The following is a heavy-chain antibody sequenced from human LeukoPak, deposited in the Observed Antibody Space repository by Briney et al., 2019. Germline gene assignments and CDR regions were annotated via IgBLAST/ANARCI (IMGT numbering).Heavy chain of an antibody. J-gene: IGHJ6*03. D-gene: IGHD3-3*01. CDR3: SRDTYYDFWSGYPAYMDI. Sequence: GCSLTLSCAASGFTFSDYYMSWLGPAPGKGLDGVSYISSIGSTIYYAHLLKGRFTISRNNAKNSLYLQMEILNGESTALYLLSRDTYYDFWSGYPAYMDIWGKGTTVTVTS. V-gene: IGHV3-11*01. CDR1: GFTFSDYY. CDR2: ISSIGSTI.